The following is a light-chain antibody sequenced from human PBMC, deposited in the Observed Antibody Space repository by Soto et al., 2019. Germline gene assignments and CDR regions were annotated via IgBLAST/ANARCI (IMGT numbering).Light chain of an antibody. J-gene: IGLJ1*01. CDR2: DVS. CDR3: SSYSSSETLD. V-gene: IGLV2-14*03. CDR1: SSDVGAYNY. Sequence: QSVLTQPASVSGSPGQSITLSCTGTSSDVGAYNYVSWYQQHPGKAPKLMIYDVSNRPSGVSNRFSGSKSGNTASLTISGLQGEDEADYYCSSYSSSETLDFGTGTKVTVL.